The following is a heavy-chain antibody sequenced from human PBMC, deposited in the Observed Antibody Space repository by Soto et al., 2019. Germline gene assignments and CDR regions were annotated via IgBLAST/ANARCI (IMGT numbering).Heavy chain of an antibody. D-gene: IGHD3-10*01. V-gene: IGHV4-30-2*01. Sequence: NPSETLSLTCDVSGDTISTGGYTWAWIRQPPGKALEWIGHTYHSGNPYYNPSLKSRVTISVDKSKTQFSLKLSSVTAADTAVYYCARVISPMAPSDYWGQGTLVTVSS. CDR2: TYHSGNP. J-gene: IGHJ4*02. CDR1: GDTISTGGYT. CDR3: ARVISPMAPSDY.